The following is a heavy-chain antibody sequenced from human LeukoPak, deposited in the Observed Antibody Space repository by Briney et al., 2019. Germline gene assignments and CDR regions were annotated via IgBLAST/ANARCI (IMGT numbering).Heavy chain of an antibody. CDR3: AKDRYGWLRAQDAFDI. D-gene: IGHD5-12*01. Sequence: GGSLRLSCAASGFTFSSYAMSWVRQAPGKGLEWVSAISGSGGSTYYADSVKGRFTISRDNSKNTLYLQMNSLRAEDTAVYYCAKDRYGWLRAQDAFDIWGQGTMVTVSS. CDR2: ISGSGGST. CDR1: GFTFSSYA. J-gene: IGHJ3*02. V-gene: IGHV3-23*01.